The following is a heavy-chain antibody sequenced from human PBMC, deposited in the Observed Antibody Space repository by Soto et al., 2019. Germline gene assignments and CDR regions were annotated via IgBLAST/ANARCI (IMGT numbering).Heavy chain of an antibody. D-gene: IGHD2-15*01. CDR3: ARATGYCSGGSCYAPERELDV. CDR2: INHSGST. Sequence: PSETLSLSCAVYGGSFSGYYWSWIRQPPGKGLEWIGEINHSGSTNYNPSLKSRVTISVDTSKNQFSLKLSSVTAADTAVYYCARATGYCSGGSCYAPERELDVWGQRTTVTVSS. V-gene: IGHV4-34*01. CDR1: GGSFSGYY. J-gene: IGHJ6*02.